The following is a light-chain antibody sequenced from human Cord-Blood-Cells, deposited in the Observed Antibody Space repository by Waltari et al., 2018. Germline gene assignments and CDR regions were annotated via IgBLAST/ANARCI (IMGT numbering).Light chain of an antibody. CDR3: QQSYSTARWT. V-gene: IGKV1-39*01. CDR2: AAS. J-gene: IGKJ1*01. Sequence: DIQMTQSPSSLSASVGDRVTITCRASQSISSYLNWYQQKPGKAPKLLIYAASSLQSGVPSXFSGSGSGTDFTLTISSLQPEDFATYYCQQSYSTARWTFGQGTKVEIK. CDR1: QSISSY.